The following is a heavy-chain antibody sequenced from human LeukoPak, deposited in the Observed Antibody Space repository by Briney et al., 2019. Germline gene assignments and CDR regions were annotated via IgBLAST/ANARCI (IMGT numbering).Heavy chain of an antibody. CDR2: INSDGSST. D-gene: IGHD5-12*01. V-gene: IGHV3-74*01. J-gene: IGHJ4*02. CDR3: ARQGYSGYDFFDY. CDR1: GFTFSSYW. Sequence: GGSLRLSCAASGFTFSSYWMHWVRQAPGKGLVWVSRINSDGSSTSYADSVKGRFTISRDNAKNTLYLQMNSLRAEDTAVYYCARQGYSGYDFFDYWGQGILVTVSS.